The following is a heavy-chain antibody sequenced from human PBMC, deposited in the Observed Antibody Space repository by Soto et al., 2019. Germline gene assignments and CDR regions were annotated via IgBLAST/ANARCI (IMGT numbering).Heavy chain of an antibody. CDR1: GFSSSSYA. J-gene: IGHJ4*02. V-gene: IGHV3-23*01. D-gene: IGHD3-3*01. CDR2: ISGSGGNT. Sequence: GGSLRLSCAVSGFSSSSYAMAWVRQAPGKGLEWVSAISGSGGNTYYADSAKGRFTISRDNSKNTLHLQMNSLRADDTAVYYCASDPAYDFWSDFDYWGQGILVTVSS. CDR3: ASDPAYDFWSDFDY.